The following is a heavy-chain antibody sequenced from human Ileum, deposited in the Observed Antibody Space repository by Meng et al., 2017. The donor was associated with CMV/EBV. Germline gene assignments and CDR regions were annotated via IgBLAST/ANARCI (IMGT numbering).Heavy chain of an antibody. D-gene: IGHD2-2*02. CDR3: AGTLYPNRYLNVFDP. CDR2: MFYRESA. V-gene: IGHV4-59*01. Sequence: SETLSLTCTVSGGFISNYYWSWIRQPPGKGLEWIGYMFYRESAYYNPSLKSRVTISVDTSKNLFSLRLDSVTAADTAVYYCAGTLYPNRYLNVFDPWGQGT. J-gene: IGHJ5*02. CDR1: GGFISNYY.